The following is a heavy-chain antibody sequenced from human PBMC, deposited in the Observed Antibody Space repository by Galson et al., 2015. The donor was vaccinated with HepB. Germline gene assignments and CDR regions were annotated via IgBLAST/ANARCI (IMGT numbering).Heavy chain of an antibody. CDR2: IKSKTDGGTT. Sequence: SLRLSCAASGFTFSNAWMNWVRQAPGKGLEWVGRIKSKTDGGTTDYAAPVKGRFTISRDDSKNTLYLQMNSLKTEDTAVYYCTTERFWSGYPNDAFDIWGQGTMVTVSS. CDR3: TTERFWSGYPNDAFDI. D-gene: IGHD3-3*01. CDR1: GFTFSNAW. V-gene: IGHV3-15*07. J-gene: IGHJ3*02.